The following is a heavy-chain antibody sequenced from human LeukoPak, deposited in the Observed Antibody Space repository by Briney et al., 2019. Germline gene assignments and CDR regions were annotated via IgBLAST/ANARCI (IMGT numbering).Heavy chain of an antibody. D-gene: IGHD2-15*01. CDR1: GYTFTSYG. Sequence: ASVKVSCKASGYTFTSYGLSWVRQAPGQGLEWMGWISGYNGNTNYAQKLQGRVTMTTDTSTSTAYMELRSLRSDDTAAYYCAREVTGELYCSGGSCYPFDYWGQGTLVTVSS. V-gene: IGHV1-18*01. J-gene: IGHJ4*02. CDR2: ISGYNGNT. CDR3: AREVTGELYCSGGSCYPFDY.